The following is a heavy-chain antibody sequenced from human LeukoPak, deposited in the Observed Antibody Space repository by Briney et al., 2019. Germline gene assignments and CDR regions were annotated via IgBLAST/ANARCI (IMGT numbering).Heavy chain of an antibody. CDR1: GFTFSSYS. CDR3: ARVASNWYFDL. J-gene: IGHJ2*01. Sequence: PGGSLRLSCAASGFTFSSYSMNWVRQAPGKGLEWVSSISSSSSYIYYAYSVKGRFTISRDNAKNSLYLQMNSLRAEDTAVYYCARVASNWYFDLWGRGTLVTVSS. V-gene: IGHV3-21*04. CDR2: ISSSSSYI. D-gene: IGHD2-21*01.